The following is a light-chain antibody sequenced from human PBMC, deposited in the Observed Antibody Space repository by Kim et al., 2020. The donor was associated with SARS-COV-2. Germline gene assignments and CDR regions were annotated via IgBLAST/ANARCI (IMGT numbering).Light chain of an antibody. J-gene: IGKJ1*01. CDR3: QQYTHSLWT. V-gene: IGKV3-20*01. CDR1: QSVSGSN. Sequence: EIVLTQSPGTLSLSPGERATLSCRASQSVSGSNLAWYQQKPGQAPRLLMYGGSSRATGIPDRFSGSGSGTDFTLTISRLEPEDFAVYSCQQYTHSLWTFGQGTKVDIK. CDR2: GGS.